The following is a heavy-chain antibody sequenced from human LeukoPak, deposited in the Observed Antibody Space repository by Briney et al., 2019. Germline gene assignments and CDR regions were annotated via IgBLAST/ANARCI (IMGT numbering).Heavy chain of an antibody. V-gene: IGHV3-23*01. CDR1: GFTFSSYA. D-gene: IGHD6-13*01. Sequence: PGGSLRLSCAASGFTFSSYAMSWVRQAPGKGLEWVSAISGSGGSTYYAGSVKGRFTISRDNSKNTLYLQMNSLRAEDTAVYYCAKNLGYSSSFVFYYGMDVWGQGTTVTVSS. CDR3: AKNLGYSSSFVFYYGMDV. J-gene: IGHJ6*02. CDR2: ISGSGGST.